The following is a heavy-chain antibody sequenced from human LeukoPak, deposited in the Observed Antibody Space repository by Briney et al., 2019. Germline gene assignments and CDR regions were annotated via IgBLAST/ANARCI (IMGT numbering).Heavy chain of an antibody. Sequence: KSGGSLRLSCASSGFIFSDFSMTWVRQAPGKGLEWVSSISSDSKYISFTDSVRGRFTISRDNAKNSLYLQMSSLRTEDTAWYYCTKTGVGLFENWGLGTPVTVSS. CDR2: ISSDSKYI. V-gene: IGHV3-21*04. CDR1: GFIFSDFS. CDR3: TKTGVGLFEN. J-gene: IGHJ4*02. D-gene: IGHD2-8*01.